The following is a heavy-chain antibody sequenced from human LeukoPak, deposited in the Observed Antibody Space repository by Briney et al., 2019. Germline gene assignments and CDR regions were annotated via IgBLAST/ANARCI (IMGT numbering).Heavy chain of an antibody. D-gene: IGHD3-16*02. CDR2: MNPNSGNT. Sequence: ASVKVSWKASGHTFTSYDINWVRQATGQGPEWMGWMNPNSGNTGYAQKFRGRVSITRNTSISTAYMELSSLVSEDTAVYYCARLGELSSDDYWGQGTLVTVSS. V-gene: IGHV1-8*03. CDR1: GHTFTSYD. CDR3: ARLGELSSDDY. J-gene: IGHJ4*02.